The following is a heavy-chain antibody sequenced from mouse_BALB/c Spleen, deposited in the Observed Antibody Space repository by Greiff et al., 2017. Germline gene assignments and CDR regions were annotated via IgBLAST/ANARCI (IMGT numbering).Heavy chain of an antibody. V-gene: IGHV2-6-7*01. CDR3: ARDGTARATLFYAMDY. Sequence: QVQLKESGPGLVAPSQSLSITRTVSGFSLTGYGVNWVRQPPGKGLEWLGMIWGDGSTDYNSALKSRLSISKDNSKSQVFLKMNSLQTDDTARYYCARDGTARATLFYAMDYWGQGTSVTVSS. D-gene: IGHD3-2*01. J-gene: IGHJ4*01. CDR2: IWGDGST. CDR1: GFSLTGYG.